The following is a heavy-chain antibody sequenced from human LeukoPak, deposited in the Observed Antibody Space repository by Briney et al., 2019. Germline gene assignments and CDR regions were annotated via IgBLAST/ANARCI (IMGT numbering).Heavy chain of an antibody. V-gene: IGHV1-69*06. D-gene: IGHD5-18*01. CDR3: ARASSDDTAMATPFAY. Sequence: VASVKVSCKASGGTFSSYAIGWVRQAPGQGLEWMGGIIPIFGTANYAQKFQGRVTITADKSTSTAYMELSRLRSEDTAIYYCARASSDDTAMATPFAYWGQGTLVTVSS. J-gene: IGHJ4*02. CDR2: IIPIFGTA. CDR1: GGTFSSYA.